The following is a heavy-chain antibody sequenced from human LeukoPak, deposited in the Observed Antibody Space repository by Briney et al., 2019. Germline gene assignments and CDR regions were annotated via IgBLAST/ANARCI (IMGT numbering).Heavy chain of an antibody. J-gene: IGHJ5*02. CDR3: AREKMVVTAIANWFDP. D-gene: IGHD2-21*02. CDR1: GGSFSGYY. Sequence: SETLSLTCAVYGGSFSGYYWSWIRQPPGKGLEWIGEINHSGSTNYNPSLKSRVTISVDTSKNQFSLKLSSVTAADTAVYYCAREKMVVTAIANWFDPWGQGTLVIVSS. CDR2: INHSGST. V-gene: IGHV4-34*01.